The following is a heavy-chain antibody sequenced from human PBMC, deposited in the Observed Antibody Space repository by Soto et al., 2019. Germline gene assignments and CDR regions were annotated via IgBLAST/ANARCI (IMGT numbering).Heavy chain of an antibody. V-gene: IGHV1-69*13. CDR2: IIPIFGTA. CDR1: VGTFSSYA. J-gene: IGHJ6*02. Sequence: GXSVKVSCKDSVGTFSSYAISWVRQAPGQGLEWMGGIIPIFGTANYAQKFQGRVTITADESTSTAYMELSSLRSEDTAVYYCARLVGRRFLEWLSDGMDVWGQGTTVTVSS. D-gene: IGHD3-3*01. CDR3: ARLVGRRFLEWLSDGMDV.